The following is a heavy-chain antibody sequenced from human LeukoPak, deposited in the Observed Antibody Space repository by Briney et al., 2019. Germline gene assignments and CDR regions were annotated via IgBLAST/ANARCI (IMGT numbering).Heavy chain of an antibody. CDR1: GGTFSSYA. CDR2: INPNSGGT. V-gene: IGHV1-2*02. Sequence: ASVKVSCKASGGTFSSYAISWVRQAPGQGLEWMGWINPNSGGTNYAQKFQGRVTMTRDTSISTAYMELSRLRSDDTAVYYCARVKYYDFWSGEGDDAFDIWGQGTMVTVSS. CDR3: ARVKYYDFWSGEGDDAFDI. J-gene: IGHJ3*02. D-gene: IGHD3-3*01.